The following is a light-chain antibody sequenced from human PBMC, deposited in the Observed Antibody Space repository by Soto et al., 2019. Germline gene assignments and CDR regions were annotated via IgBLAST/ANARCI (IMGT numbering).Light chain of an antibody. J-gene: IGLJ1*01. V-gene: IGLV2-14*01. CDR2: EVS. CDR3: SSYTSSSTLYV. Sequence: QSVLTQPASVSGSPGQSITISCTGTSSDVGGYNYVFWYQHHPGKAPKLMIYEVSNRPSGVSNRFSGSKSGNTASLTISGLQAEDEADYYCSSYTSSSTLYVFGTGTKVTVL. CDR1: SSDVGGYNY.